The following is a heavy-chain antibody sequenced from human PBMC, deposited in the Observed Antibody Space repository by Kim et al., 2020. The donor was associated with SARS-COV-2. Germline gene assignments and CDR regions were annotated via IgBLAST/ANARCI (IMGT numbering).Heavy chain of an antibody. Sequence: GGSLRLACAASGFTFSSYAMSWVRQAPGKGLEWVSAISGSGGSTYYADSVKGRFTISRDNSKDTPYLQMNSQRAGDTAVYYCAKGPSSGGYDKWYFDLWGRGTLVTVSS. J-gene: IGHJ2*01. D-gene: IGHD6-19*01. V-gene: IGHV3-23*01. CDR2: ISGSGGST. CDR1: GFTFSSYA. CDR3: AKGPSSGGYDKWYFDL.